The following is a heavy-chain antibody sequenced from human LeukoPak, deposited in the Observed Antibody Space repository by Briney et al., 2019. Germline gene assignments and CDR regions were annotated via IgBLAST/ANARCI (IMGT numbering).Heavy chain of an antibody. CDR3: ARWYCTTSTCYYDY. V-gene: IGHV3-53*01. J-gene: IGHJ4*02. D-gene: IGHD2-8*01. CDR1: GFTVNNNY. Sequence: GGSLRLSCAASGFTVNNNYMSWVRQAPGKGLEWVSFIYNTGDTYYLDFVKGRFTISRDNSKNTLYLQMNSLRADDTAVYYCARWYCTTSTCYYDYWGQGTLVTVSS. CDR2: IYNTGDT.